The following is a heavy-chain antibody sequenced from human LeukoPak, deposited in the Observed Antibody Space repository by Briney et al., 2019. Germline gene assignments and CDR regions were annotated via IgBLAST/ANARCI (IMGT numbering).Heavy chain of an antibody. Sequence: PSETLSLTCTVSGASITSYYWSWIRQPPGKGLEWIGYIYYSGSTNYNPSLKSRVTISADTSKNQFSLELSSVTAADTAVYYCARNIAGIAAAGIDYWGQGTLVTVSS. V-gene: IGHV4-59*01. CDR3: ARNIAGIAAAGIDY. J-gene: IGHJ4*02. CDR2: IYYSGST. CDR1: GASITSYY. D-gene: IGHD6-13*01.